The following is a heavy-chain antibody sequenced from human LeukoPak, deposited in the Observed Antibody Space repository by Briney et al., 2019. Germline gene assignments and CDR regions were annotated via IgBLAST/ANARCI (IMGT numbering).Heavy chain of an antibody. D-gene: IGHD2-15*01. J-gene: IGHJ5*02. CDR1: GYTFTGYY. CDR3: ARGAAWWFDP. Sequence: ASVKVSCKASGYTFTGYYMHWVRQAPGQGLEWMGWINPNSGGTSYAQKFQGRVTMTRDTSTSTVYMELSSLRSEDTAVYYCARGAAWWFDPWGQGTLVTVSS. CDR2: INPNSGGT. V-gene: IGHV1-2*02.